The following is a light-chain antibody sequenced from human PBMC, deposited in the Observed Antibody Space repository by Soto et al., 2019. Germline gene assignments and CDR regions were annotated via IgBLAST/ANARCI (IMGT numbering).Light chain of an antibody. V-gene: IGKV1-33*01. Sequence: DIQMTQSPSSLSASVGDRVTITCQASQDITSYLNGYQHKPGKAPKLLIYDASILEAGVPPRFSGSGSGTDFTLTISTLQPEDVATYYCKACDYLPIFGPGTTVDF. CDR2: DAS. J-gene: IGKJ3*01. CDR3: KACDYLPI. CDR1: QDITSY.